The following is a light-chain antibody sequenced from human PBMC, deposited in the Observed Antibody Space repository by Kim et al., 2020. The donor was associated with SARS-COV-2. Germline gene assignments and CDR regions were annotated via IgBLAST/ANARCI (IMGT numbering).Light chain of an antibody. CDR2: DVG. CDR1: NSDVGGHNY. Sequence: QSALTQPASVSGSPGQSITISCTGTNSDVGGHNYVSWYQQHPHKVPAVVIYDVGKRPSGVSNRFSGSKSGNTASLTISGLQAEDEADYYCSSYTSTNTYVFGSGTKVTVL. CDR3: SSYTSTNTYV. V-gene: IGLV2-14*03. J-gene: IGLJ1*01.